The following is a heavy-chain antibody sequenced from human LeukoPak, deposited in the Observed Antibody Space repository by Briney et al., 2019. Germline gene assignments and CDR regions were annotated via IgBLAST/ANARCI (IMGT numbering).Heavy chain of an antibody. J-gene: IGHJ6*03. Sequence: PGGSLRLSCAASGFSFSTYAMSWVRQAPGKGLEWVSAISAGGATIYYADSVKGRFTVSRDNSKNTLYLHMNSLRAEDTAVYYCAKDSGGNYFYYYYYMDVWGKGTSVTVSS. CDR3: AKDSGGNYFYYYYYMDV. CDR2: ISAGGATI. V-gene: IGHV3-23*01. CDR1: GFSFSTYA. D-gene: IGHD1-26*01.